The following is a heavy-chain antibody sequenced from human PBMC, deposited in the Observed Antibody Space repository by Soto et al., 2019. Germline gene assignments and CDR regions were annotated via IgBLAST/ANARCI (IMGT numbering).Heavy chain of an antibody. CDR2: IIPLFGTS. CDR1: GGTFSTFG. J-gene: IGHJ1*01. CDR3: AKSAPMDAGDKYYYEF. V-gene: IGHV1-69*13. D-gene: IGHD3-22*01. Sequence: ASVNLSCKASGGTFSTFGISWVRQAPGQGLEWMGGIIPLFGTSRYSQKFEDRITITADGSTNTVYMDLRSLTSEDTAIYYCAKSAPMDAGDKYYYEFWGEG.